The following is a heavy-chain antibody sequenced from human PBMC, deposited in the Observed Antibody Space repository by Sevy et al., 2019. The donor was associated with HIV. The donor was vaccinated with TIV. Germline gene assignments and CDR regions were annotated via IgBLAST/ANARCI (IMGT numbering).Heavy chain of an antibody. CDR2: IRGDGIDK. V-gene: IGHV3-7*01. J-gene: IGHJ4*02. CDR1: GFTFSTTW. CDR3: AHETFGRFES. Sequence: GGSLRLSCAASGFTFSTTWMNWVRQAPGKGLEWVANIRGDGIDKHYVDSVEGRFTISRDNAKNFLFLQMNSLRVEDTADYYCAHETFGRFESWGQGTLVTVSS. D-gene: IGHD3-16*01.